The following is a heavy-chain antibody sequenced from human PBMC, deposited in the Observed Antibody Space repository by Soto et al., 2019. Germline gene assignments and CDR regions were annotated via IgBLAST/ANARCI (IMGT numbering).Heavy chain of an antibody. D-gene: IGHD3-10*01. J-gene: IGHJ4*02. CDR3: ARGPTITMVRGVFNSYYFDY. V-gene: IGHV1-69*13. CDR2: IIPIFGTA. Sequence: GASVKVSCKASGGTFSSYAISWVRQAPGQGLEWMGGIIPIFGTANYAQKFQGRVTITADESTSTAYMELSSLRSEDTAVYYCARGPTITMVRGVFNSYYFDYWGQGTLVTVSS. CDR1: GGTFSSYA.